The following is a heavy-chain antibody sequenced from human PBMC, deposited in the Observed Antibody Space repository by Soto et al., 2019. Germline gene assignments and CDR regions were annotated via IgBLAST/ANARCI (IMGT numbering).Heavy chain of an antibody. CDR3: ASGMVAVAGTDWFYT. CDR1: GDSVSSNSAA. Sequence: PSQTLSLTCAISGDSVSSNSAAWNWIRQSPSRGLEWLGRTYYRSKWYNDYAVSVKSRITINPDTSKNQFSLQLNSVTPEDTAVYYFASGMVAVAGTDWFYTCGQGTLVTVSS. D-gene: IGHD6-19*01. CDR2: TYYRSKWYN. J-gene: IGHJ5*02. V-gene: IGHV6-1*01.